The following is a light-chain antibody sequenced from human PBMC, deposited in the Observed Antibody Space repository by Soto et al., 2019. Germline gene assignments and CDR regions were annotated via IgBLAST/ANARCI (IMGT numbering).Light chain of an antibody. CDR2: AAS. CDR3: QQTYLTPST. CDR1: QTISRH. V-gene: IGKV1-39*01. Sequence: DIQMTQSPSSLSASVGDRVTIACRASQTISRHLSWFQQKPGKAPKVLIYAASSVRSGVPSRFSGSGSETDFTLTISSLQPEESATYYCQQTYLTPSTFGQGTKVEI. J-gene: IGKJ1*01.